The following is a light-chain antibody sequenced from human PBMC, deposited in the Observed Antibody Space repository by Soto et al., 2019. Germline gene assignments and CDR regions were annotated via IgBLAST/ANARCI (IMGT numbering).Light chain of an antibody. CDR3: MQPLENFRT. CDR1: QSLLHRNGYNY. Sequence: DVVLTQSPLSLPVTPGEPASISCRSSQSLLHRNGYNYLDWYLQKPGQSPQLLIYLGSNRASGVPDRFSGSGSDTYFTLEISRVEADDVGVYYCMQPLENFRTFGQGTKVDIK. J-gene: IGKJ1*01. CDR2: LGS. V-gene: IGKV2-28*01.